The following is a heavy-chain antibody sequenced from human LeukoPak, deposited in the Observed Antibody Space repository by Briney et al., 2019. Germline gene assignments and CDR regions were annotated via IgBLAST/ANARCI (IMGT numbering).Heavy chain of an antibody. CDR3: AREGDKYANWFDT. CDR1: GGSISNYY. V-gene: IGHV4-59*01. CDR2: IHYSGST. J-gene: IGHJ5*02. Sequence: SETLSLTCTVSGGSISNYYWSWIRQPPGKGLEWIGYIHYSGSTNYNSSLKSRVTISVDTSKNQFSLNLSSVTAADTAVYYCAREGDKYANWFDTWGQGTLVTVSS. D-gene: IGHD2-8*01.